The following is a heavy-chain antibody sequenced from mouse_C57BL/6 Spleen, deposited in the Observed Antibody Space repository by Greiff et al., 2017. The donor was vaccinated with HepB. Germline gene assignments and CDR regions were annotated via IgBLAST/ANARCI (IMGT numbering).Heavy chain of an antibody. CDR2: ISSGSSTI. Sequence: EVKLMESGGGLVKPGGSLKLSCAASGFTFSDYGMHWVRQAPEKGLEWVAYISSGSSTIYYADTVKGRFTISRDNAKNTLFLQMTSLRSEDTAMYYCARPTMITTRGFAYWGQGTLVTVSA. V-gene: IGHV5-17*01. CDR3: ARPTMITTRGFAY. J-gene: IGHJ3*01. CDR1: GFTFSDYG. D-gene: IGHD2-4*01.